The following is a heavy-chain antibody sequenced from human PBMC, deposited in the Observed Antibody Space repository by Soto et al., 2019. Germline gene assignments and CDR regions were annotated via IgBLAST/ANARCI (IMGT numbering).Heavy chain of an antibody. D-gene: IGHD1-26*01. CDR1: GYSISSSNW. J-gene: IGHJ4*02. V-gene: IGHV4-28*01. Sequence: PSETLSLTCAVSGYSISSSNWWGWIRQPPGKGLEWIGYIYYSGTTYYNPSLKSRVTMSVETSKNQFSLKLTSVTAVDTAVYYCARREIQGPIDYWGQGTLVTVSS. CDR3: ARREIQGPIDY. CDR2: IYYSGTT.